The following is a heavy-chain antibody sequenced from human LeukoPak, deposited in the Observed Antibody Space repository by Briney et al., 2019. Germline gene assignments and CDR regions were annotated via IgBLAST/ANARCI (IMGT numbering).Heavy chain of an antibody. D-gene: IGHD1-1*01. J-gene: IGHJ4*02. Sequence: ASVKVSCKASGYTFGAYYMYWVRQAPGQGLEWMGWINPNSGGTNYAQKFQGRVTMTRDTSITTAYMELRSLRSDDTAVYYCARDSPRDGTFDYWGQGTLVTVSS. CDR1: GYTFGAYY. CDR2: INPNSGGT. CDR3: ARDSPRDGTFDY. V-gene: IGHV1-2*02.